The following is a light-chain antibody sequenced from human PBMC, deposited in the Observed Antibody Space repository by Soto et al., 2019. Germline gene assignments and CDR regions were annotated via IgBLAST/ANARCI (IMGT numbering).Light chain of an antibody. CDR1: QSVSSY. J-gene: IGKJ4*01. V-gene: IGKV3-11*01. Sequence: EIVLTQSPATLSLSPGERATLSCRASQSVSSYLAWYQQKRGQAPRLLIYDAYNRATGIPARFSGSGSGTDFTLTISSLEPEDFAIYYCQYYGSSPLTFGGGTKVDIK. CDR3: QYYGSSPLT. CDR2: DAY.